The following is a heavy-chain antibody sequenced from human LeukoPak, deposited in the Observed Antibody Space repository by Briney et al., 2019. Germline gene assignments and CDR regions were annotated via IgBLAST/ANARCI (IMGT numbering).Heavy chain of an antibody. CDR3: ARVTMVRGVND. J-gene: IGHJ4*02. V-gene: IGHV1-8*01. D-gene: IGHD3-10*01. CDR1: GYTFTSYD. Sequence: ASVKASCKASGYTFTSYDINWVRQATEQGLEWMGWMNPNSGNTGYAQKFQGRVTMTRNTSISTAYMELSSLRSEDTAVYYCARVTMVRGVNDWGQGTLVTVSS. CDR2: MNPNSGNT.